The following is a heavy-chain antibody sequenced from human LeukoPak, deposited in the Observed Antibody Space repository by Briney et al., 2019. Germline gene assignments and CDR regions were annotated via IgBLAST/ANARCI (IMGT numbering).Heavy chain of an antibody. D-gene: IGHD3-9*01. Sequence: SVKVSCKDSGGTFSSYAISWVRQAPGQRLEWMGGIIPIFGTANYAQKFQGRVTITADESTSTAYMELSSLRSEDTAVYYCATGPLDWQPYYLAYWGQGTLVTVSS. V-gene: IGHV1-69*13. J-gene: IGHJ4*02. CDR1: GGTFSSYA. CDR2: IIPIFGTA. CDR3: ATGPLDWQPYYLAY.